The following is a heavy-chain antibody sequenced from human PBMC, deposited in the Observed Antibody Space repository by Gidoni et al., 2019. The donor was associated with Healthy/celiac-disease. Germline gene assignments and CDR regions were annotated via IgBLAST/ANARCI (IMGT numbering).Heavy chain of an antibody. CDR1: GFTFSSYG. Sequence: QVQLVESGGGVVQPGRSLRLSCAASGFTFSSYGMHWVRQAPGKGLEWVAVIAYDGSNKYYADAVKGRFTSSRDNSKNTLYLQMNSLRAEDTAVYYCAKGVRYFDWYDAFDIWGQGTMVTVSS. CDR2: IAYDGSNK. D-gene: IGHD3-9*01. J-gene: IGHJ3*02. CDR3: AKGVRYFDWYDAFDI. V-gene: IGHV3-30*18.